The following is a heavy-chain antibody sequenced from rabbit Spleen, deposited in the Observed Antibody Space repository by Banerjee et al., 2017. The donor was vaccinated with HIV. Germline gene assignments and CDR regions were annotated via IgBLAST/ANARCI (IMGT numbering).Heavy chain of an antibody. D-gene: IGHD6-1*01. CDR3: ARDDGSYDYIDGYFNL. Sequence: QEQLVESRGGLVTPEGSLTLTCKASGFSFSDRDVMCWVRQAPGKGLEWIACINASTGKPVYATWASGRFTISRTSSTTVTLRMTSLTAADRATYFCARDDGSYDYIDGYFNLWGPGTLVTVS. CDR1: GFSFSDRDV. J-gene: IGHJ4*01. V-gene: IGHV1S45*01. CDR2: INASTGKP.